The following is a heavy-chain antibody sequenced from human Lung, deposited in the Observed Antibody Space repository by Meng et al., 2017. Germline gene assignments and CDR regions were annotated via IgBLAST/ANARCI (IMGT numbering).Heavy chain of an antibody. CDR1: GFTFSNAY. V-gene: IGHV3-15*01. Sequence: GESGGGCVKPWGSLRLSCEGSGFTFSNAYMTWVRQVPGKRLEWVGRIKSKPDGETIDYAAPVKGRFTISRDDSKNTVYLQMNSLKTEDTAVYYCSGHIDYWGQGTLVTVSS. J-gene: IGHJ4*02. CDR2: IKSKPDGETI. CDR3: SGHIDY. D-gene: IGHD5-12*01.